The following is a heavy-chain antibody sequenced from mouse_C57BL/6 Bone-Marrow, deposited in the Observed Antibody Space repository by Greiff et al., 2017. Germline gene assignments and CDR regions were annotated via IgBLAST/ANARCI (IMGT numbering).Heavy chain of an antibody. Sequence: VQLKESGGGLVKPGGSLKLSCAASGFTFSSYAMSWVRQTPEKRLEWVATISDGGSYTYYPDNVKGRFTISRDNAKNNLYLQMSHLKSEDTAMYYGARDRIYYYGSRYYFDYWGQGTTLTVSS. CDR2: ISDGGSYT. D-gene: IGHD1-1*01. V-gene: IGHV5-4*01. J-gene: IGHJ2*01. CDR3: ARDRIYYYGSRYYFDY. CDR1: GFTFSSYA.